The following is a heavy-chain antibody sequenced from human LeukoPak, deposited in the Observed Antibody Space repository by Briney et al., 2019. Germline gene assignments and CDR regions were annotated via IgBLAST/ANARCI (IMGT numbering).Heavy chain of an antibody. Sequence: SETLSLTCTVSGGSISSYYWSWVRQPAGKGLEWIGRIHTSGSTNYSPSLKSRVTMSVDTSKNQFSLKLSSVTAADTAVYYCARDRYYYDSSARYFDYWGQGTLVTASS. V-gene: IGHV4-4*07. CDR2: IHTSGST. D-gene: IGHD3-22*01. CDR1: GGSISSYY. J-gene: IGHJ4*02. CDR3: ARDRYYYDSSARYFDY.